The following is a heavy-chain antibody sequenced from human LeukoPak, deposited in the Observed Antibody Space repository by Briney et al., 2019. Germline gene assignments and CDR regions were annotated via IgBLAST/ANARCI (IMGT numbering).Heavy chain of an antibody. CDR2: INQAGSEE. V-gene: IGHV3-7*01. CDR1: GFTFSTYW. Sequence: GGSLRLSCVGSGFTFSTYWMNWGRQAPGKGLEWVANINQAGSEEYYIDSVKGRFTISRDNAKNSLYLEMKSLRGEDTAVYYCARGIVVVPAAPPGHVVWGKGTTVTVSS. D-gene: IGHD2-2*01. CDR3: ARGIVVVPAAPPGHVV. J-gene: IGHJ6*04.